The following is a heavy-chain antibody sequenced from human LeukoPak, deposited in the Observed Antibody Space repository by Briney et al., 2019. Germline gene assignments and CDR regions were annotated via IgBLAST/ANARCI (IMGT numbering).Heavy chain of an antibody. CDR3: ARELDISGSYYTR. CDR1: GYTFTGYY. Sequence: GASVKVSCKASGYTFTGYYMHWVRQAPGQGLEWMGWINPNSGGTNYAQKFQGRVTMTRDTSISTAYMELSMLRSDDTAVYYCARELDISGSYYTRWGQGTLVTVSS. CDR2: INPNSGGT. D-gene: IGHD1-26*01. V-gene: IGHV1-2*02. J-gene: IGHJ4*02.